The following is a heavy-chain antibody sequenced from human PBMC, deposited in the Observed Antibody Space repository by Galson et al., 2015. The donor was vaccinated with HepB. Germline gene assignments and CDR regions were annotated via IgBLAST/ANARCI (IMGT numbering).Heavy chain of an antibody. D-gene: IGHD2-15*01. CDR2: ISGSGGST. CDR1: GFTFSSYA. Sequence: LRLSCAASGFTFSSYAMSWVRQAPGKGLEWVSAISGSGGSTYYADSVKGRFTISRDNSKNTLYLQMNSLRAEDTAVYYCAKGVYCSGGSCPFDYWGQETLVTVSS. CDR3: AKGVYCSGGSCPFDY. J-gene: IGHJ4*02. V-gene: IGHV3-23*01.